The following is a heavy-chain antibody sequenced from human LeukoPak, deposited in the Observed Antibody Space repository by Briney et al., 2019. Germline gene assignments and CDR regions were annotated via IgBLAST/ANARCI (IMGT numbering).Heavy chain of an antibody. CDR2: IFGSGTPT. V-gene: IGHV3-23*01. CDR1: GFTFSNYA. CDR3: AELGITMIGGV. D-gene: IGHD3-10*02. J-gene: IGHJ6*04. Sequence: GGSLRLSCAASGFTFSNYAMSWVRQAPGKGLEWVSTIFGSGTPTHYADSVKGRFTISRDNAKNSLYLQMNSLRAEDTAVYYCAELGITMIGGVWGKGTTVTISS.